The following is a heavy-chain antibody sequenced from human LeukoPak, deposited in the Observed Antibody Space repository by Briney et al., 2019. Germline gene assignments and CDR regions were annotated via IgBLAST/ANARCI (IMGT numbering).Heavy chain of an antibody. CDR3: ARLRYCSSTSCYEL. Sequence: SETLSLTCGVYGGSFSGYYWSWIRQPPGKGLEWIGEINHSGSTNYNPSLESRVTISVDTSKNQFSLKLSSVTAADTAVYYCARLRYCSSTSCYELWGQGTLVTVSS. J-gene: IGHJ4*02. CDR1: GGSFSGYY. D-gene: IGHD2-2*01. V-gene: IGHV4-34*01. CDR2: INHSGST.